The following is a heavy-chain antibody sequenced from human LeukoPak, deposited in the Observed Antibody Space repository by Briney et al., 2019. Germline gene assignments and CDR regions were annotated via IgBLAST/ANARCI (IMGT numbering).Heavy chain of an antibody. CDR2: IYTSGST. CDR1: GGSISSYY. Sequence: SETLSLTCTVSGGSISSYYWSWIRQPAGKGLEWIGRIYTSGSTNYNPSLKSRVTMSVDTSKNQFSLKLSSVTAADTAVYYCARHSTYCSSTSCYPLGYNWFDPWGQGTLVTVSS. D-gene: IGHD2-2*01. CDR3: ARHSTYCSSTSCYPLGYNWFDP. V-gene: IGHV4-4*07. J-gene: IGHJ5*02.